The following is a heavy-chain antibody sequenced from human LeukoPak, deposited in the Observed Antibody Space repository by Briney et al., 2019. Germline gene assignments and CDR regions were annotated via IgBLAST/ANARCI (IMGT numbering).Heavy chain of an antibody. CDR3: ARQNYDILTGYPTDDY. D-gene: IGHD3-9*01. CDR2: ISAYNGNT. CDR1: GYTFTSYG. V-gene: IGHV1-18*01. Sequence: ASVKVSCKASGYTFTSYGISWVRQAPGQGREWMGLISAYNGNTTYAQELQGRVTMTNDTSTSPAYMELRSLRSDDTAVYYCARQNYDILTGYPTDDYWGQGTLVTVSS. J-gene: IGHJ4*02.